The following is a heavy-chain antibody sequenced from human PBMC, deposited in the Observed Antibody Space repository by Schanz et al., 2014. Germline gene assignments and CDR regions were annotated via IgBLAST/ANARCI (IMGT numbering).Heavy chain of an antibody. Sequence: QVQLQESGPGLVKPSETLSLTCTVSGASISFYDWNWIRQSPGKGLEWIGYIYHSGSPIYNPSLQSRVTIQMDTPKNQPPLKRESVPAADTAMYFCARQGDVYRLDYWGQGTLVTVTS. D-gene: IGHD1-26*01. V-gene: IGHV4-59*08. CDR1: GASISFYD. CDR3: ARQGDVYRLDY. CDR2: IYHSGSP. J-gene: IGHJ4*02.